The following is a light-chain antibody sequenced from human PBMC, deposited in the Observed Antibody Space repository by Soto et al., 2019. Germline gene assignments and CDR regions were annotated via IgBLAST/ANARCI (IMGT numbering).Light chain of an antibody. J-gene: IGKJ2*01. CDR3: QQRSTWPTT. CDR1: QSVGSS. CDR2: DPF. Sequence: EIVLTQSPATLSLSPGERATLSCRASQSVGSSLAWYQQKAGQAPRLLIYDPFNRATGIPARFSGSGFGTDFTLTISSLEPEDFAVYYCQQRSTWPTTFGQGTKLDIK. V-gene: IGKV3-11*01.